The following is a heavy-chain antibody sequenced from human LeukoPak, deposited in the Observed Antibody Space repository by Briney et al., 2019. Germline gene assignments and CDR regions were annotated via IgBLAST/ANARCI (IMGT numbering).Heavy chain of an antibody. CDR2: INLSGAST. V-gene: IGHV1-46*01. CDR1: GFTFTSYF. Sequence: ASVKVSCKTSGFTFTSYFTHWVRQAPGQGLEWMGIINLSGASTSYAQRFQGRVTMTRDMSTSTVYMELSSLRSEDTAVYYCARDRITVSGVLTFRGRGVDLWGQGTLVSVSS. CDR3: ARDRITVSGVLTFRGRGVDL. J-gene: IGHJ5*02. D-gene: IGHD3-3*01.